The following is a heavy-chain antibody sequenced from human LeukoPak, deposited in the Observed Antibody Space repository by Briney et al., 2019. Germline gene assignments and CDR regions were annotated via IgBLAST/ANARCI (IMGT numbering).Heavy chain of an antibody. CDR3: ARGLGDNSSWYPIRYYFDY. CDR2: IKQDGSEK. D-gene: IGHD6-13*01. Sequence: GGSLRLSCAASGFTFSSYWMSWVRQAPGKGLEWVANIKQDGSEKYYVDSVKGRFTISRDNAKNSLYLQMNSLRAEDTAVYYCARGLGDNSSWYPIRYYFDYWGQGTLVTVSS. V-gene: IGHV3-7*01. CDR1: GFTFSSYW. J-gene: IGHJ4*02.